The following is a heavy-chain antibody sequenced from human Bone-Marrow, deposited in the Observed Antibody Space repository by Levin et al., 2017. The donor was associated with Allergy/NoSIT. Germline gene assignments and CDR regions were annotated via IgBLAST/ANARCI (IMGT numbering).Heavy chain of an antibody. D-gene: IGHD6-19*01. CDR3: AKEGLAVAGYYFDS. CDR1: GFTFSSYA. J-gene: IGHJ4*02. CDR2: ISGRGTIP. Sequence: GESLKISCAASGFTFSSYAMSWVRQAPGKGLEWVSSISGRGTIPHYAESVKGRFTISRDISKNMLHLQMNSLRAEDTAIYFCAKEGLAVAGYYFDSWGQGTLVTVSS. V-gene: IGHV3-23*01.